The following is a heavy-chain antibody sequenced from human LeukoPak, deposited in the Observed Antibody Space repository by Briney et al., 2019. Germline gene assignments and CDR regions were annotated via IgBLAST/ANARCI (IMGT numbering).Heavy chain of an antibody. D-gene: IGHD3-10*01. J-gene: IGHJ6*02. CDR2: INHSGST. V-gene: IGHV4-34*01. CDR1: GGSLSGYY. CDR3: ARVGYYGSGSYRPLYYYYYGMDV. Sequence: SETLSLTCAVYGGSLSGYYWSWIRQPPGKGLEWIGEINHSGSTNYNPSLKSRVTISVDTSKNQFSLKLSSVTAADTAVYYCARVGYYGSGSYRPLYYYYYGMDVWGQGTTVTVSS.